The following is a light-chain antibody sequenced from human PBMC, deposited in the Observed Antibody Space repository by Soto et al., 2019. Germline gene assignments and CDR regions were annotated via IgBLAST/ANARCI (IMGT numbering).Light chain of an antibody. J-gene: IGKJ1*01. Sequence: EIVLTQSPATLSLYPGERATLSCRASQSVSSYLAWYQQKPGQAPRLLIYDASNRATGIPARFSGSGSGTDFTLTISSLEPEDFVVYYCQQRSNWSWTFGQGTKVEIK. CDR1: QSVSSY. CDR3: QQRSNWSWT. CDR2: DAS. V-gene: IGKV3-11*01.